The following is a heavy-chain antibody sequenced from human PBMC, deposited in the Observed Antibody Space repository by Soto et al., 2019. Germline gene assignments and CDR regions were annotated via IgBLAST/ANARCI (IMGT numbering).Heavy chain of an antibody. J-gene: IGHJ4*02. CDR2: ISWNSGSI. V-gene: IGHV3-9*01. D-gene: IGHD5-12*01. CDR1: GFTVDDYA. Sequence: GGSLRLSCAASGFTVDDYAMHWVRQAPGKGLEWVSGISWNSGSIGYADSVKGRFTISRDNAKNSLYLQMNSLRAEDTALYYCAKDVGMATINYFDYWRQGTLVTVSS. CDR3: AKDVGMATINYFDY.